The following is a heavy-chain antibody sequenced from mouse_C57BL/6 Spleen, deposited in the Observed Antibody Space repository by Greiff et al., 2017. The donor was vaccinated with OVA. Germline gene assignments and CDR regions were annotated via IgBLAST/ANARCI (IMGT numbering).Heavy chain of an antibody. J-gene: IGHJ2*01. CDR1: GYAFSSSW. CDR3: ARGGDYDEGY. CDR2: IYPGDGDT. Sequence: VQLQQSGPELVKPGASVKISCKASGYAFSSSWMNWVKQRPGKGLEWIGRIYPGDGDTNYNGKFKGKATLTADKSSSTAYMQLSSLTSEDSAVYFCARGGDYDEGYWGQGTTLTVSS. D-gene: IGHD2-4*01. V-gene: IGHV1-82*01.